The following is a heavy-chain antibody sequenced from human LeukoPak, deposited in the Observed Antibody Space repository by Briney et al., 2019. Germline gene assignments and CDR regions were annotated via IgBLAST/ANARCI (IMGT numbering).Heavy chain of an antibody. D-gene: IGHD4-17*01. CDR3: ARVWTPTTVTTFVNWFDP. V-gene: IGHV4-34*01. CDR1: GGSFSGYY. J-gene: IGHJ5*02. Sequence: SETLSLTCAVYGGSFSGYYWSWIRQPPGKGLEWIGEINHSGSTNYNPSLKSRVTISVDTSKNQFSLKLSSVTAADTAVYYCARVWTPTTVTTFVNWFDPWGQGTLVTVSS. CDR2: INHSGST.